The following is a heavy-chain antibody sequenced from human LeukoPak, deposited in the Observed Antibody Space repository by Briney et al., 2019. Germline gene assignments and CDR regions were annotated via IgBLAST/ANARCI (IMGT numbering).Heavy chain of an antibody. V-gene: IGHV4-34*01. CDR2: INHSRST. Sequence: SETLSLTCAVYGGSFSGYYWSWIRQPPGKGLEWIGEINHSRSTNYNPSLKSRVTISVDTSKNQSSLKLSSVTAADTAVYYCARGQRGYFDWLPYYYGMDVWGKGTTVTVSS. D-gene: IGHD3-9*01. CDR1: GGSFSGYY. CDR3: ARGQRGYFDWLPYYYGMDV. J-gene: IGHJ6*04.